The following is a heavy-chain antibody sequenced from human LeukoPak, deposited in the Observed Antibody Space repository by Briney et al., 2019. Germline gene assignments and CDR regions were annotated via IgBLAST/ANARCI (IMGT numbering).Heavy chain of an antibody. J-gene: IGHJ4*02. V-gene: IGHV3-48*02. D-gene: IGHD5-18*01. CDR3: ARDLRYSPGVFLDY. CDR1: GFTFSSYS. Sequence: GGSLRLSCAASGFTFSSYSMSWVRQAPGKGLEWVSYISSSSSTIYYADSVKGRFTISRDNAKNSLFLQMNSLRDEDTAVYYCARDLRYSPGVFLDYWGQGTLVTVSS. CDR2: ISSSSSTI.